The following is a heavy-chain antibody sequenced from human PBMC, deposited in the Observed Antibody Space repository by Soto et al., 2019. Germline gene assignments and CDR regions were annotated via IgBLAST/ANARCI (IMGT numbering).Heavy chain of an antibody. J-gene: IGHJ6*02. CDR2: IDPSDSYT. CDR3: ATTPMMPTTAQVFHGGYYYYSSGMAF. CDR1: GYSFTSYW. D-gene: IGHD4-4*01. V-gene: IGHV5-10-1*01. Sequence: GESLKISCKGSGYSFTSYWISWVRQMPGKGLEWMGRIDPSDSYTNYSPSFQGHVTISADKSISTAYLQWSSLKASDTAMYYCATTPMMPTTAQVFHGGYYYYSSGMAFWGQGTKVTVSS.